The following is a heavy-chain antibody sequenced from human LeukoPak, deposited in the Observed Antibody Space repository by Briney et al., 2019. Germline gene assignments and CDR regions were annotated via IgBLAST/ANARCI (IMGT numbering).Heavy chain of an antibody. CDR2: ISTNGSST. V-gene: IGHV3-74*01. Sequence: GGALRLSCAASGFTFSDYWMHSVRQAPGKGLVWVSHISTNGSSTTYADSVRGRFIISRDNARNTLYLQMNSLRVGDTAVYYCATSPIFSNDWGQGTLVTVSS. CDR3: ATSPIFSND. D-gene: IGHD3-3*01. J-gene: IGHJ4*02. CDR1: GFTFSDYW.